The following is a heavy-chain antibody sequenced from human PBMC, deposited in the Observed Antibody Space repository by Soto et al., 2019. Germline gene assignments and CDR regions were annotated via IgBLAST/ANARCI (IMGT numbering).Heavy chain of an antibody. CDR3: ARLLAVAAHQGGWFDP. Sequence: ASVKVSCKASGYTFTDYYLHWVRQAPGQGLEWMGWINPNSGGSNYAEKFQGRITMSRDTSINTAYMDLSSLTSDDTAVYFCARLLAVAAHQGGWFDPWGQGTLVTVSS. CDR2: INPNSGGS. D-gene: IGHD2-15*01. J-gene: IGHJ5*02. CDR1: GYTFTDYY. V-gene: IGHV1-2*02.